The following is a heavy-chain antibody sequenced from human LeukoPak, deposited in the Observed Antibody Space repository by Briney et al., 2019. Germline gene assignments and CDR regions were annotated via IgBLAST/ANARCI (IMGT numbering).Heavy chain of an antibody. CDR1: GFTFSSYE. CDR3: AREGTYYFDY. CDR2: ITSSGSTK. Sequence: GGSLRLSCAASGFTFSSYEMNWVRQAPGKGLEWVSYITSSGSTKYYADSVKGRFTISRDNAKNSLYLQMASLRAEDTAVYYCAREGTYYFDYWGQGTLVPVSS. J-gene: IGHJ4*02. V-gene: IGHV3-48*03. D-gene: IGHD3-10*01.